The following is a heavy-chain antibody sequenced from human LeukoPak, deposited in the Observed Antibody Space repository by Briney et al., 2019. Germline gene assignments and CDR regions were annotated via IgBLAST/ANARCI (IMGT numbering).Heavy chain of an antibody. V-gene: IGHV3-30-3*01. D-gene: IGHD3-22*01. CDR3: ARYDSSGYGEYFQH. CDR2: ISYDGSNK. J-gene: IGHJ1*01. CDR1: GFTFSSYA. Sequence: GGSLRLSCAASGFTFSSYAMHWVRQAPGKGLEWVAVISYDGSNKYYADSVKGRFTISRDNSKNTLYLQMNSLRAEDTAVYYCARYDSSGYGEYFQHWGQGTLVTVSS.